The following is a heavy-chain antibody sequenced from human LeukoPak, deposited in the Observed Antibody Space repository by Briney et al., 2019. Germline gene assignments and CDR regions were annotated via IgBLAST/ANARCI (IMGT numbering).Heavy chain of an antibody. D-gene: IGHD6-13*01. Sequence: PGGSLRLSCAASGFTFSSYSMNWVRQAPGKGLEWVSFISSSSSYIYYADSVKGRFTISRDNAKNSLYLQMNSLRAEDTAVYYCARDRSSRTDYWGQGTLVTVSS. CDR1: GFTFSSYS. CDR3: ARDRSSRTDY. V-gene: IGHV3-21*01. CDR2: ISSSSSYI. J-gene: IGHJ4*02.